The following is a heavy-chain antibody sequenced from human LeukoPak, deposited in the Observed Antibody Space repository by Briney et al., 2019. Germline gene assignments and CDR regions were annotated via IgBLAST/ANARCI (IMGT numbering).Heavy chain of an antibody. V-gene: IGHV1-8*03. J-gene: IGHJ3*02. D-gene: IGHD2-2*01. CDR3: ARVQREKPAAGAFDI. CDR1: GYTFTSYD. Sequence: ASVKVSCKASGYTFTSYDINWVRQATGQGLEWMGWMNPNSGNTGYAQKFQGRVTITRNTSISTAHMELSSLRSEDTAVYYCARVQREKPAAGAFDIWGQGTMVTVSS. CDR2: MNPNSGNT.